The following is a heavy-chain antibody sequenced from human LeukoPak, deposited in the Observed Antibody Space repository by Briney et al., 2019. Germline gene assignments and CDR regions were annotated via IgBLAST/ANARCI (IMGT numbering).Heavy chain of an antibody. D-gene: IGHD2-21*02. CDR2: ISGGGDIT. V-gene: IGHV3-23*01. CDR1: GFNFANHA. Sequence: TGGSLRLSCAASGFNFANHAMSWVRQTPGKGLEWVSAISGGGDITYYADSVTGRFTISRDNSKDTLFLRMHSLRPGDTAVYYCVREDTPATANYWGQGTLVTISS. CDR3: VREDTPATANY. J-gene: IGHJ4*02.